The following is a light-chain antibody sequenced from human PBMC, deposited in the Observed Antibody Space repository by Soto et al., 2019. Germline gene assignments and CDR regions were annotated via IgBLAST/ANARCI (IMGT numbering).Light chain of an antibody. CDR3: QLYNHWPQA. Sequence: EVVMTQSPATLSVSPGERATLSCRASQSVINHLAWYQQKPGQPPRLLISGASTRPTGIPARFSSSGSGTEVTLTSSRQQSEDFAFYYCQLYNHWPQAFGQGTRVEIK. CDR2: GAS. CDR1: QSVINH. J-gene: IGKJ1*01. V-gene: IGKV3-15*01.